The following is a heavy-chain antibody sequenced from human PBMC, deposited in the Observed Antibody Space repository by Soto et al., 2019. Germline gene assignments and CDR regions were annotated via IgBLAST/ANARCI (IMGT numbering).Heavy chain of an antibody. CDR3: ARVEGTVTTYGYYYYGMDV. J-gene: IGHJ6*02. D-gene: IGHD4-17*01. V-gene: IGHV3-53*01. CDR2: IYSGGST. Sequence: GGSLRLSCAASGFTVSSNYMSWVRQAPGKGLEWVSVIYSGGSTYYADSVKGRFTISRDNSKNTLYLQMNSLRAEDTAVYYCARVEGTVTTYGYYYYGMDVWGQGTTVTVSS. CDR1: GFTVSSNY.